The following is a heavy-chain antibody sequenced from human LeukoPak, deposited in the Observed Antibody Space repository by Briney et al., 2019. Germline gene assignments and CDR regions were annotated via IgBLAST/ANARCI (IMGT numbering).Heavy chain of an antibody. J-gene: IGHJ6*02. CDR2: ISGSGGST. CDR3: AKDQEHCSSTSCYTIYYYYGMDV. D-gene: IGHD2-2*02. V-gene: IGHV3-23*01. CDR1: GFTLSSYA. Sequence: PGGSLRLSCAASGFTLSSYAMSWVRQAPGKGLEWVSAISGSGGSTYYADSVKGRFTISRDNSKNTLYLQMNSLRAEDTAVYYCAKDQEHCSSTSCYTIYYYYGMDVWGQGATVTVSS.